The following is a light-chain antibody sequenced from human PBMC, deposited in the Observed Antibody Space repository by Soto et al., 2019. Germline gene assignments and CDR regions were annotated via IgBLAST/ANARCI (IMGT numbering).Light chain of an antibody. CDR3: SSYTSSSTPYV. CDR1: SSDVGGYNY. CDR2: DVS. Sequence: QCVLTQPASVSGSPGQSITISWTGTSSDVGGYNYVSWYQQHPGKAPKLMIYDVSNRPSGVSNRFSGSKSGNTASLTISGLQAEDEADYYCSSYTSSSTPYVFGTGTKLTVL. J-gene: IGLJ1*01. V-gene: IGLV2-14*01.